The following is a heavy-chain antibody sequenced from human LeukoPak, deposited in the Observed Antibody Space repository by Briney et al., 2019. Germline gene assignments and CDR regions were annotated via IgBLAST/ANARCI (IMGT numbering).Heavy chain of an antibody. CDR2: IYYSGST. J-gene: IGHJ3*02. Sequence: PSQTLSLTCTVSGGSISSGDYYWSWIRQPPGKGLEWIGYIYYSGSTYYNPSLKSRVTISVDTSKNQFSLKLSSVTAADTAVYYCAREVGDYGDNAFDIWGQGTMVTDSS. CDR3: AREVGDYGDNAFDI. CDR1: GGSISSGDYY. D-gene: IGHD4-17*01. V-gene: IGHV4-30-4*01.